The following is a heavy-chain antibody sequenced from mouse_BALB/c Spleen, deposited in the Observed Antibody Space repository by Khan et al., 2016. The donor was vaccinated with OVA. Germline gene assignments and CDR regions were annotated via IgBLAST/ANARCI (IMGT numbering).Heavy chain of an antibody. CDR2: ISTYNGNT. V-gene: IGHV1S137*01. J-gene: IGHJ3*01. CDR1: GYTFTDYA. D-gene: IGHD4-1*01. CDR3: ARDWAAWFAY. Sequence: VELVESGPEVVRPGVSVKISCKGSGYTFTDYAMHWVKQSHAKSLEWIGIISTYNGNTNYNQKFKGRATMTVDKSSSTAYMELARLTSADSAIYYCARDWAAWFAYWGQGTLVTVSA.